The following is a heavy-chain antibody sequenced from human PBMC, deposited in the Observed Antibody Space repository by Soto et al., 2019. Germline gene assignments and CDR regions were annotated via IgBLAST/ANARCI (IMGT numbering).Heavy chain of an antibody. J-gene: IGHJ4*02. CDR2: INPSTGVT. D-gene: IGHD4-17*01. V-gene: IGHV1-46*01. CDR3: VRRDCGDYDYFDY. CDR1: GYTLPSYY. Sequence: QVQLKQSGAEVEKPGASVKLSCKASGYTLPSYYIHWVRQAPGQGLDWMGMINPSTGVTTYAQEFQGRLTLTKDPTTSASTNTFYMQLSGLRSDDTAVYYCVRRDCGDYDYFDYWGQGTLVTISS.